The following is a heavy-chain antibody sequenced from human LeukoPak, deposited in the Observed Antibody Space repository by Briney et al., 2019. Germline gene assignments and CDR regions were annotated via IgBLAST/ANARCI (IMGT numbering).Heavy chain of an antibody. Sequence: HPGGSLRLSCSAPGFTFSSYSINWVRQAPGKVLEWVSGISDNGDRTNYADSVRDRFTISRDNSKNTLYLQMNSLRADDTAVYYCAHRDYITGLYKFYFDYWGQGTRVTVS. D-gene: IGHD6-19*01. CDR3: AHRDYITGLYKFYFDY. V-gene: IGHV3-23*01. CDR1: GFTFSSYS. J-gene: IGHJ4*02. CDR2: ISDNGDRT.